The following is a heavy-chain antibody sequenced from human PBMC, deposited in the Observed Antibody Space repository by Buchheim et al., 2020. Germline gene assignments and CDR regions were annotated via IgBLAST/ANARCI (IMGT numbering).Heavy chain of an antibody. CDR1: GGSFSGYY. CDR2: INHSGST. Sequence: QVQLQQWGAGLLKPSETLSLTCAVYGGSFSGYYWSWIRQPPGKGLEWIGEINHSGSTNYNPSLKSRVTISVDKSKNQFSLKLSSVTAADTAVYYCARVQDIVVVVAAPSYYYGMDVWGQGTT. V-gene: IGHV4-34*01. D-gene: IGHD2-15*01. J-gene: IGHJ6*02. CDR3: ARVQDIVVVVAAPSYYYGMDV.